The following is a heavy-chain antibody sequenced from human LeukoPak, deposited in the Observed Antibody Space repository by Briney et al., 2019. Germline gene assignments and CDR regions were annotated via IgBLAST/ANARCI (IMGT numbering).Heavy chain of an antibody. V-gene: IGHV1-18*01. J-gene: IGHJ4*02. CDR2: ISAYNGNT. CDR3: ASQKSSSSPPAV. CDR1: GYTFTSYG. D-gene: IGHD6-13*01. Sequence: ASVKVSCKASGYTFTSYGISWVRQAPGQGLEWMGWISAYNGNTNYAQKLQGRVTMTTDTSTSTAYMELRSLRSDDTAVYYRASQKSSSSPPAVWGQGTLVTVSS.